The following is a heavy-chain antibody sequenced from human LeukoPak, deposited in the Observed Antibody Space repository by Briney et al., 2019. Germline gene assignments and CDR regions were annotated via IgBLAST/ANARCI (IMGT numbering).Heavy chain of an antibody. CDR3: AREGPMIVETD. CDR2: IKQDGSEK. CDR1: GFTFSSYS. V-gene: IGHV3-7*01. D-gene: IGHD3-22*01. Sequence: RSGGSLRLSCAASGFTFSSYSMNWVRQAPGKGLEWVANIKQDGSEKYYVDSVKGRFTISRDNAKNSLYLQMNSLRGEDMAVYYCAREGPMIVETDWGQGTLVTVSS. J-gene: IGHJ4*02.